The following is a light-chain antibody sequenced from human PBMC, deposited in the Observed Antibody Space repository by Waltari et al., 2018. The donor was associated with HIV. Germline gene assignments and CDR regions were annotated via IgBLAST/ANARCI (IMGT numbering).Light chain of an antibody. CDR2: DTS. J-gene: IGLJ1*01. V-gene: IGLV7-46*01. CDR1: TGPVTSSLY. Sequence: QAVVTQEPSVTVSPGGTVTLTCDSSTGPVTSSLYPYWFQQKPGQVPRALIYDTSNKYAWTPARCSGSILGDKAVLILSGAQPEDEADYYCLLSYNGASVFGPGTKVTVL. CDR3: LLSYNGASV.